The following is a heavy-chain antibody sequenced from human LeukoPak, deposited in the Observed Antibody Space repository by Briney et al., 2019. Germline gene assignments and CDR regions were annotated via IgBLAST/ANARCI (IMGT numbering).Heavy chain of an antibody. D-gene: IGHD4-17*01. V-gene: IGHV3-7*01. CDR2: IKEDGSET. CDR3: ARDKGWPTVSPIDY. J-gene: IGHJ4*02. CDR1: GFAFSSYY. Sequence: GGSLRLSCATSGFAFSSYYMAWVRQAPGQGLEWVANIKEDGSETYYVDAVQGRFTISRDNDKKSLSLQMNSLRVEDTAVYYCARDKGWPTVSPIDYLGQGTLVIVSS.